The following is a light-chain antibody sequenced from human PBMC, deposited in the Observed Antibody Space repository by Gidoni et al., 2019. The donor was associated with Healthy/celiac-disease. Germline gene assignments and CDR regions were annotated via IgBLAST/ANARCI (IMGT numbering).Light chain of an antibody. Sequence: EIVLTQSPGTLSLSPGERATLSCRASQSVSSSYLAWYQQKPGQAPRLLIYGASSRATGIPDRFSGSGSGIDFTLTISRRETEEFAVYYCQQYGSSPWTFGQGTKVEIK. J-gene: IGKJ1*01. CDR2: GAS. CDR3: QQYGSSPWT. CDR1: QSVSSSY. V-gene: IGKV3-20*01.